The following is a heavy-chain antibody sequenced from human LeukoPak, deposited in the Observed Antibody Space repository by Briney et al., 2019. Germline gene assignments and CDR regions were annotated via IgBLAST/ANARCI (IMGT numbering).Heavy chain of an antibody. CDR2: IRSDGSNK. V-gene: IGHV3-30*02. CDR3: AKARYYYDSSGYSLFDC. J-gene: IGHJ4*02. D-gene: IGHD3-22*01. Sequence: GGSLRLSCAASGFTFSNYGMHWVRQAPGKGLEWVAFIRSDGSNKYYADSVKGRFTISRDSSKNTLYLQMNSLRAEDTAVHYCAKARYYYDSSGYSLFDCWSQGTLVTVSS. CDR1: GFTFSNYG.